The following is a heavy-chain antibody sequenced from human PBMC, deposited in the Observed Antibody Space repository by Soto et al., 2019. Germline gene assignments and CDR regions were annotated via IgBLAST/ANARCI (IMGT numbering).Heavy chain of an antibody. CDR1: GGSFSGYY. J-gene: IGHJ5*02. V-gene: IGHV4-34*01. D-gene: IGHD1-7*01. Sequence: QVQLQQWGAGLLKPSETLSLTCAVYGGSFSGYYWSWIRQPPGKGLEWIGEINHSGSTNYNPSLKSRVTISVDTSKNQFSLKLSSVTAADTAVYYCARPSKAGTRRNNWFDPWGQGTLVTVSS. CDR2: INHSGST. CDR3: ARPSKAGTRRNNWFDP.